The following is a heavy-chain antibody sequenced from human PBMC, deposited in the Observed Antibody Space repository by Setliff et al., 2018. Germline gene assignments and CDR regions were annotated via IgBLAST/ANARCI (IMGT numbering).Heavy chain of an antibody. Sequence: SETLSLTCTVSGGSIMNYFWSWIRQPPGKGLEWIGYVXYXGXTXYNPXXKSRLTISVDPSKNQVSLKLKSATTADTAVYYCARDRTAYNYGMDVWGQGTTVTVSS. J-gene: IGHJ6*02. CDR1: GGSIMNYF. CDR3: ARDRTAYNYGMDV. V-gene: IGHV4-59*01. D-gene: IGHD5-18*01. CDR2: VXYXGXT.